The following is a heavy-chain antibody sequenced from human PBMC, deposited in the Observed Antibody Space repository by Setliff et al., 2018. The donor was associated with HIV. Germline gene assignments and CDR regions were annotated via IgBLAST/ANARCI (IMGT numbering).Heavy chain of an antibody. V-gene: IGHV4-59*01. J-gene: IGHJ6*02. CDR3: ARIFGDQGYYYGMDV. CDR1: GGSISSYY. D-gene: IGHD3-3*01. Sequence: SETLSLTCTVSGGSISSYYWSWIRQPPGKGLEWIGYIYYSGSTNYNPSLKSRVTISVDTSKNQFPLKLRSVIAADTAVYYCARIFGDQGYYYGMDVWGQGTTVTVSS. CDR2: IYYSGST.